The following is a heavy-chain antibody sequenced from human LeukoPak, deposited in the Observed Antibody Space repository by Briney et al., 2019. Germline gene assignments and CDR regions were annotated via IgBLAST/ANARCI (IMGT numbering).Heavy chain of an antibody. CDR1: GGSINNYY. Sequence: SETLSLTCSVSGGSINNYYWSWIRQPAGKGLEWIGRIYTSGSTKYNPSLKSRVTMSVDTSKDQFSLKLSSVTAADTAVYHCARGDGRGYGSRAYHYMDVWGKGTTVTVSS. CDR2: IYTSGST. D-gene: IGHD5-12*01. J-gene: IGHJ6*03. CDR3: ARGDGRGYGSRAYHYMDV. V-gene: IGHV4-4*07.